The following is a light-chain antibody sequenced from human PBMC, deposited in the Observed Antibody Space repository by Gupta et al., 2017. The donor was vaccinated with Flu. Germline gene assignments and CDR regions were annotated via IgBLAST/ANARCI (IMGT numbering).Light chain of an antibody. CDR1: SSDVGGYNY. CDR2: EVI. Sequence: QSALTQPASVSGSPGQSITISCTGTSSDVGGYNYVSWYQHHPGKAPKLMIYEVINRPSGVSNRFSGSKSGNPAPLTISGLQAEDEADYYCSSYTSSNSLEFGGGTKLTVL. V-gene: IGLV2-14*01. J-gene: IGLJ3*02. CDR3: SSYTSSNSLE.